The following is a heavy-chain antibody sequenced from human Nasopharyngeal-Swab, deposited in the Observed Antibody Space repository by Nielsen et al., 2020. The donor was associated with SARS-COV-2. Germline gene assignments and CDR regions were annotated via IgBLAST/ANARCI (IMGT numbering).Heavy chain of an antibody. CDR2: IKQDGSEK. CDR1: GFTFSSYA. Sequence: GGSLRLSCAASGFTFSSYAMSWVRQAPGKGLEWVANIKQDGSEKYYVDSVKGRFTISRDNAKNSLYLQMNSLRAEDTAVYYCATHAGWGFDYWGQGTLVTVSS. D-gene: IGHD6-19*01. CDR3: ATHAGWGFDY. J-gene: IGHJ4*02. V-gene: IGHV3-7*05.